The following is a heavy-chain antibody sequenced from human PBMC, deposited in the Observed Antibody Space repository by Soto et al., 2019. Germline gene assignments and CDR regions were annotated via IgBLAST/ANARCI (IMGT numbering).Heavy chain of an antibody. CDR1: GFTFFTYG. Sequence: PGGSLRLSCAASGFTFFTYGMHWVRQVPGKGLQWVAVIWYDGGIKYYADSVRGRFTVSRDNSKNTLFLQMNSLRDEDTAVYYCARIDCTGNNCNPYYHNGMDVWGQGTTVTVSS. CDR2: IWYDGGIK. V-gene: IGHV3-33*01. J-gene: IGHJ6*02. D-gene: IGHD2-8*02. CDR3: ARIDCTGNNCNPYYHNGMDV.